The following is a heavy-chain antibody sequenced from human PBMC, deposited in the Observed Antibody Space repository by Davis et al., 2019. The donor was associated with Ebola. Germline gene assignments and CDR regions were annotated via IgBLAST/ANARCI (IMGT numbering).Heavy chain of an antibody. CDR1: GFTFSNYN. CDR2: ISSSSSYI. CDR3: ARETGVGY. D-gene: IGHD1-26*01. V-gene: IGHV3-21*01. J-gene: IGHJ4*02. Sequence: GGSLRLSCPVSGFTFSNYNMNWVRQAPGKGLEWVSSISSSSSYIYYADSVKGRFTISRDNAKNSLYLQMNSLRAEDTAGYYCARETGVGYWGQGTLVTVSS.